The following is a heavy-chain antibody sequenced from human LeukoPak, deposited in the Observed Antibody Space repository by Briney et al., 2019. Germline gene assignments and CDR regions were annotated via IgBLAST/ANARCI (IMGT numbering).Heavy chain of an antibody. CDR2: INPNSGGT. Sequence: ASVKVSCKASGYTFTSYGISWVRQAPGQGLEWMGWINPNSGGTNYAQKFQGRVTMTRDTSISTAYMELSRLRSDDTAVYYCARETPGCSSTSCEYFQHWGQGTLVTVSS. D-gene: IGHD2-2*01. V-gene: IGHV1-2*02. CDR1: GYTFTSYG. CDR3: ARETPGCSSTSCEYFQH. J-gene: IGHJ1*01.